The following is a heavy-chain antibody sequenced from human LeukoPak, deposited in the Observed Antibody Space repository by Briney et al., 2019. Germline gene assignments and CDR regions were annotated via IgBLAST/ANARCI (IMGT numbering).Heavy chain of an antibody. Sequence: PGGSLRLSCVAFGFTFSDYYMSWIRQAPGKGLEWVSYISSSSDYTNYADSVRGRFTISRDNAKNSLYLQMNSLRAEDTAVYYCARPPYSSSWDPGWFDPWGQGTLITVSS. CDR2: ISSSSDYT. V-gene: IGHV3-11*06. CDR3: ARPPYSSSWDPGWFDP. J-gene: IGHJ5*02. CDR1: GFTFSDYY. D-gene: IGHD6-13*01.